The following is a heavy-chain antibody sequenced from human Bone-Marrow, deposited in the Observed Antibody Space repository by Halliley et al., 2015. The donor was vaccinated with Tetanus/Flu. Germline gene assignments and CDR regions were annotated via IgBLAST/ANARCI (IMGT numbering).Heavy chain of an antibody. D-gene: IGHD2-15*01. CDR3: ARGGIVRGGKLLSNFFDP. V-gene: IGHV3-11*05. CDR2: SAYT. J-gene: IGHJ5*02. Sequence: SAYTNYADSGKGRFTISRDNARKSLYLQLSSLRAEDTAVYFCARGGIVRGGKLLSNFFDPWGQGTLVTVSS.